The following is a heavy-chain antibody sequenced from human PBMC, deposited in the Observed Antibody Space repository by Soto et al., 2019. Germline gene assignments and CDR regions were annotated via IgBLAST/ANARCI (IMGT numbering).Heavy chain of an antibody. CDR2: IYYSGST. D-gene: IGHD3-10*01. CDR3: ARGVTMVRGVIHTPYFDY. CDR1: GGSISSGGYY. Sequence: QVQLQESGPGLVKPSQTLSLTCTVSGGSISSGGYYWSWIRQHPGKGLEWIGYIYYSGSTYYNPSRKSRVTISVGTSKNQFALKLSSVTAADTAVYYCARGVTMVRGVIHTPYFDYWGQGTLVTVSS. V-gene: IGHV4-31*03. J-gene: IGHJ4*02.